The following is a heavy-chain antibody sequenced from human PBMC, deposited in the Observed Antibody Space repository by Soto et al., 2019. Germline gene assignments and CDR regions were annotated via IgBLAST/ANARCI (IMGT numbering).Heavy chain of an antibody. Sequence: EVQLMASGGGLVQPGGSLRLSCSASGFTFSSYWMHWVRQDPGTGLEWVSRINSDGSSAIYADSVKGRFTISRDNAKNTLYLQMNSLRVDDTAMYYCVRSQEPYGSGRRVTDYWGQGTQVTVSS. CDR2: INSDGSSA. J-gene: IGHJ4*02. V-gene: IGHV3-74*01. D-gene: IGHD3-10*01. CDR1: GFTFSSYW. CDR3: VRSQEPYGSGRRVTDY.